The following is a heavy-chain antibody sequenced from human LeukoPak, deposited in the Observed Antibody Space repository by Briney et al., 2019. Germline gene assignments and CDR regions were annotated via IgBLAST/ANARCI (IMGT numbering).Heavy chain of an antibody. Sequence: GGSLRVSCAASGFTFSSYWMNWARQAPGKGLEWVALINPDGNERYYVDSVRGRFTISRDNARNSLYLQMDSLRDDDTAMYFCTRDLAAVPGPRMDVWGQGTTVTVSS. CDR2: INPDGNER. D-gene: IGHD6-19*01. V-gene: IGHV3-7*03. CDR1: GFTFSSYW. J-gene: IGHJ6*02. CDR3: TRDLAAVPGPRMDV.